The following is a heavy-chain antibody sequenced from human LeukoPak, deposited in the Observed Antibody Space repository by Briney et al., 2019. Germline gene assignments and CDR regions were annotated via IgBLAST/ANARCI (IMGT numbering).Heavy chain of an antibody. J-gene: IGHJ4*02. V-gene: IGHV4-39*07. D-gene: IGHD3-22*01. Sequence: SETLSLTCTVSGGSISSSSYYWGWIRQPPGKGLEWIGSIYYSGSTYYNPSLKSRVTISVDTSKNQFSLKLSSVTAADTAVYYCARYYYDSSGAFDYWGQGTLVTVSS. CDR2: IYYSGST. CDR3: ARYYYDSSGAFDY. CDR1: GGSISSSSYY.